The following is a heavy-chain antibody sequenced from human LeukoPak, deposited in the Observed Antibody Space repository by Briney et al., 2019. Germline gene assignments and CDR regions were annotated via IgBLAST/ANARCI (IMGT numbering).Heavy chain of an antibody. D-gene: IGHD6-19*01. CDR3: ARLAGPRPGTYYFDF. V-gene: IGHV3-21*01. CDR2: ITPTTDII. J-gene: IGHJ4*02. CDR1: GFTYSDYA. Sequence: GGSLRLSCAASGFTYSDYAMEWVRQTPGKGLEWVSSITPTTDIIYYTPSVEGRFTISRDNAKHSLYLQMNNLRADDTAVYYCARLAGPRPGTYYFDFWGQGVQVTVSS.